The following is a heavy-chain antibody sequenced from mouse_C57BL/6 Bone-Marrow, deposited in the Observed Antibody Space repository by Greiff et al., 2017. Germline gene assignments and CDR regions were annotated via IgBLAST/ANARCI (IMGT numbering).Heavy chain of an antibody. Sequence: VKLMESGPGLVQPSQSLSITCTVSGFSLTSYGVHWVRQSPGKGLEWLGVIWSGGSTDCNAAFISRLSISKDNSKSQVFFKKNSLQADDTAIYYCARIGWDYFDYWGQGTTLTVSS. CDR1: GFSLTSYG. D-gene: IGHD3-2*02. V-gene: IGHV2-2*01. CDR3: ARIGWDYFDY. J-gene: IGHJ2*01. CDR2: IWSGGST.